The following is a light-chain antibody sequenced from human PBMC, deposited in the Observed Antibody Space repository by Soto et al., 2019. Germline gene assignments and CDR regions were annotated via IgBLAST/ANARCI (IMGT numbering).Light chain of an antibody. CDR1: SXDVGGYNY. CDR2: DVS. CDR3: SSYTSSSTLVV. J-gene: IGLJ2*01. V-gene: IGLV2-14*01. Sequence: QSXLTQPASVSGXXXXXXXXXXXGTSXDVGGYNYVSWYQQHPGKAPKLMIYDVSNRPSGVSNRFSGSKSGNTASLTISGLQAEDEADYYCSSYTSSSTLVVFGGGTKVTVL.